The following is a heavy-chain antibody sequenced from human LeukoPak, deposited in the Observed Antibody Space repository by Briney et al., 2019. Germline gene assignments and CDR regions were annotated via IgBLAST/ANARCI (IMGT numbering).Heavy chain of an antibody. CDR2: IRGTADKA. CDR1: GFTFSNYA. CDR3: AKRGYCSGGACYSGAAPHFDY. D-gene: IGHD2-15*01. V-gene: IGHV3-23*01. Sequence: GGSLRLSCAASGFTFSNYAMSWVRQAPGKGLEWVSAIRGTADKAYYADSVKGRFTISRDNSKSTLYLQMNSLRAEDTAVYYCAKRGYCSGGACYSGAAPHFDYWGQGTLVTVSS. J-gene: IGHJ4*02.